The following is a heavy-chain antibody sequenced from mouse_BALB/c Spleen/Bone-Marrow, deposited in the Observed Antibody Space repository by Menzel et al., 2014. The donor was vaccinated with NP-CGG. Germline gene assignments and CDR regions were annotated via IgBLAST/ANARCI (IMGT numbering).Heavy chain of an antibody. CDR3: ARRGTTVQYYYTMDY. Sequence: VQLKESGGDLVKPGGSLKLSCAASGFTFSSYGMSWVRQTPDKRLEWVATISSGGSYTYYPDSVKGRFTISRDNANNTLYLQMSSLKSEDSAMYFCARRGTTVQYYYTMDYWGQGTSVTVSS. CDR1: GFTFSSYG. J-gene: IGHJ4*01. D-gene: IGHD1-1*01. V-gene: IGHV5-6*01. CDR2: ISSGGSYT.